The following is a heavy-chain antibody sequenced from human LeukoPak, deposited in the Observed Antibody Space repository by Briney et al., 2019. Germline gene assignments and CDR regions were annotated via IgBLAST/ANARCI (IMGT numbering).Heavy chain of an antibody. J-gene: IGHJ5*02. CDR1: GYTFTSYD. D-gene: IGHD6-13*01. V-gene: IGHV1-8*01. Sequence: GASVKVSCKASGYTFTSYDIHWVRQATGQGLEWMGWMNPNSGNTGYAQKFQGRVTMTRNTSISTAYMELSSLRSEDTAVYYCARGDRYSSSWYEGSFDPWGQGTLVTVSS. CDR2: MNPNSGNT. CDR3: ARGDRYSSSWYEGSFDP.